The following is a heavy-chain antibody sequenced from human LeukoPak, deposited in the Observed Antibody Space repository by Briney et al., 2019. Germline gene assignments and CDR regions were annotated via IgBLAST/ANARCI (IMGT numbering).Heavy chain of an antibody. J-gene: IGHJ4*02. CDR1: GGSISSSSYY. Sequence: SETLSLTCTVSGGSISSSSYYWGWIRQPPGKGLEWIGSIYYSGSTYYNPSLKSRVTISVDTSKNQFSLRLNSVTAADTAVYYCAIRDGYCSSPTCYNPFDYWGQGTLVTVSS. CDR2: IYYSGST. CDR3: AIRDGYCSSPTCYNPFDY. D-gene: IGHD2-2*02. V-gene: IGHV4-39*07.